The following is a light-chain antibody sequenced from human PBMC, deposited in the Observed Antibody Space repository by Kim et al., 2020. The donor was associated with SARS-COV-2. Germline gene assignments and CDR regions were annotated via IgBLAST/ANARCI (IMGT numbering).Light chain of an antibody. Sequence: RSTICSSGSSSNIRAGYEVHGYKQLPGTAAKLLIYGNLNRPLGVPDRFFGSKSGTSASLASIGLQSDDEADYYCQSYDGNLSGYVFGTGTKVTVL. V-gene: IGLV1-40*01. CDR3: QSYDGNLSGYV. J-gene: IGLJ1*01. CDR2: GNL. CDR1: SSNIRAGYE.